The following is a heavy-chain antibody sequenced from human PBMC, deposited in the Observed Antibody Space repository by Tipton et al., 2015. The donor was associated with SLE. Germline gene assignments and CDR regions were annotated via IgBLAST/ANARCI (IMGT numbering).Heavy chain of an antibody. CDR3: AKVPGRGWELGYFQH. CDR1: GFTFSSYA. V-gene: IGHV3-23*03. J-gene: IGHJ1*01. Sequence: SLRLSCAASGFTFSSYAMSWVRQAPGKGLEWVSVIYSGDSSTYYAESVKGRFTSSRDNSKNTLYLQMNSLRAEDTAVYYCAKVPGRGWELGYFQHWGQGTLVTVSS. CDR2: IYSGDSST. D-gene: IGHD1-26*01.